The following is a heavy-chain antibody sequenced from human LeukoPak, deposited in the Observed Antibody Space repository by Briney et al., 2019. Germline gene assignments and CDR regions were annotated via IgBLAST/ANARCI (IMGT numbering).Heavy chain of an antibody. CDR2: IYSGGST. D-gene: IGHD5-24*01. CDR3: AKHVRRDRVFDY. J-gene: IGHJ4*02. V-gene: IGHV3-53*01. CDR1: GFTVSSNY. Sequence: GGSLRLSCAASGFTVSSNYMSWVRQAPGKGLEWVSVIYSGGSTYYADSVKGRFTISRDNSKNTLYLQMNSLRAEDTAVYYCAKHVRRDRVFDYWGQGTLVTVSS.